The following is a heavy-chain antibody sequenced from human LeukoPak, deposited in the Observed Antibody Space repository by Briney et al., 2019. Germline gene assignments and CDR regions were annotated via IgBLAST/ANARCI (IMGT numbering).Heavy chain of an antibody. CDR2: IYYSGTT. J-gene: IGHJ6*03. V-gene: IGHV4-34*01. D-gene: IGHD6-19*01. CDR3: ARHGDSSGWYYYYYYYMDV. Sequence: SETLSLTCAVYGGSFSGYYWSWIRQPPGKGLEWIGSIYYSGTTYYNPSLKSRVTISVDTSKNQFSLKLSSVTAADTAVYYCARHGDSSGWYYYYYYYMDVWGKGTTVTISS. CDR1: GGSFSGYY.